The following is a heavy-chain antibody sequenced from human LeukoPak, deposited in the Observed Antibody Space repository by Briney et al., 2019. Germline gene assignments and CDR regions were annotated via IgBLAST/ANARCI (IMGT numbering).Heavy chain of an antibody. CDR2: INHSGST. CDR3: ARAPGYCGGSSCYFFDY. D-gene: IGHD2-15*01. Sequence: SETLSLTCTVSGGSISSSSYYWGWIRQPPGKGLEWIGEINHSGSTNYNPSLKSRVTISLDTSKNQFSLKLSSVTAADTAVYYCARAPGYCGGSSCYFFDYWGQGTLVTVSS. J-gene: IGHJ4*02. V-gene: IGHV4-39*07. CDR1: GGSISSSSYY.